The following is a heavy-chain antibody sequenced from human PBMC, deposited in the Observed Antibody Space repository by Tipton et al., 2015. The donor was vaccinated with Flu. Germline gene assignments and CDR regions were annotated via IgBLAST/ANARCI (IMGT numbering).Heavy chain of an antibody. CDR2: IYHSGTA. Sequence: LRLSCTVSGGSISSSRYYWGWIRQPPGKGLEWIGSIYHSGTAYYNPSLKSRVTISVDTSKNQIALKLSSVTAADTAVYYCARYPESNYHWFGPWGQGALVTVSS. V-gene: IGHV4-39*06. CDR1: GGSISSSRYY. CDR3: ARYPESNYHWFGP. D-gene: IGHD4-11*01. J-gene: IGHJ5*02.